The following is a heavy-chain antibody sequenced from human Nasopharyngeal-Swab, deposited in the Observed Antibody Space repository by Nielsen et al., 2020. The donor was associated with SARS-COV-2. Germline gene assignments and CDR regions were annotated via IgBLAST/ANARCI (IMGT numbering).Heavy chain of an antibody. CDR2: IFHTGST. V-gene: IGHV4-30-2*01. J-gene: IGHJ6*03. D-gene: IGHD3-10*01. CDR1: GGSINSGGPS. Sequence: SETLSLTCTVSGGSINSGGPSWSWIRQPPGKGLQWIGHIFHTGSTYFNPSLKSRVTISLDRSKNQFSPKLTSVTAADTAVYYCARGGTSGEYYFFYMDVWGKGTTVTVSS. CDR3: ARGGTSGEYYFFYMDV.